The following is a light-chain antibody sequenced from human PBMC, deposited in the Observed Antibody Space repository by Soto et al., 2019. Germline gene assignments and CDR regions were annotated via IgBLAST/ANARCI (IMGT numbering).Light chain of an antibody. V-gene: IGKV3-11*01. CDR3: QQRSNWLT. Sequence: EIVLTQSPATLSLSPGERATLSCRASQSVSSYLAWYQQKPGQAPRLLSYDASNRATGIPARFSGSGSGTDFTLTISSLEPEDFAFYYCQQRSNWLTFGGGTKVEIK. CDR1: QSVSSY. CDR2: DAS. J-gene: IGKJ4*01.